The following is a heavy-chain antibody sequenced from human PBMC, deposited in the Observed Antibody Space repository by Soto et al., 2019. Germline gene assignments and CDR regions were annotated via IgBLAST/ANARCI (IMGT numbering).Heavy chain of an antibody. CDR2: ISGYNINT. D-gene: IGHD1-26*01. Sequence: QVRLVQSGPEVKKPGASVRVSCKASGYTFANYGITWVRQTSGQGLEWLGWISGYNINTLYAQKFEGRVTLTTDTSTSTVYMELRSLKSDDTAIYFCARERRWEPLLYWGQGTLVTVSS. CDR1: GYTFANYG. V-gene: IGHV1-18*01. CDR3: ARERRWEPLLY. J-gene: IGHJ4*02.